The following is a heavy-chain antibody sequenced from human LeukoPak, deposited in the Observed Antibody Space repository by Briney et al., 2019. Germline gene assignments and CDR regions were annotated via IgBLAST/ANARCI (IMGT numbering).Heavy chain of an antibody. CDR1: GFTFSSYS. Sequence: GGSLRLSCAASGFTFSSYSMNWVRQAPGKGLEWVSSVSSSSSYIYYADSVKGRFTISRDNAKNSLYLQMNSLRAEDTAVYYCARDAGDSIQNYYYYYGMDVWGQGTTVTVSS. CDR3: ARDAGDSIQNYYYYYGMDV. V-gene: IGHV3-21*01. CDR2: VSSSSSYI. D-gene: IGHD4-17*01. J-gene: IGHJ6*02.